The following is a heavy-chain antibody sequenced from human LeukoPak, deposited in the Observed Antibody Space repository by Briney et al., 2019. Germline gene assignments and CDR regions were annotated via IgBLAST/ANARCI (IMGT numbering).Heavy chain of an antibody. CDR3: ALVVVAAEYYFDY. CDR2: INPSGGST. D-gene: IGHD2-15*01. CDR1: GYTFTSYY. J-gene: IGHJ4*02. V-gene: IGHV1-46*01. Sequence: ASVKVSCKASGYTFTSYYMHWVRQASGQGLEWMGIINPSGGSTSYAQKFQGRVTMTRDMSTSTVYMELSSLRSEDTAVYYCALVVVAAEYYFDYWGQGTLVTVSS.